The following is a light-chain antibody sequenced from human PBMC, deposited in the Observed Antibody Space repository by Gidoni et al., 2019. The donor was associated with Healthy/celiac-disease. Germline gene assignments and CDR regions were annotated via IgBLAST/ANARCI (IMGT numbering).Light chain of an antibody. J-gene: IGKJ5*01. Sequence: HPPGPLSLSPGERATLSCRARQSGSSSYLAWYQQKPGQAPRLLIYGASSRATGIPDRFSGSGSGTDFTLTISRLEPEDFAVYYCQQYGSSPAAFGQGTRLEIK. CDR3: QQYGSSPAA. CDR1: QSGSSSY. V-gene: IGKV3-20*01. CDR2: GAS.